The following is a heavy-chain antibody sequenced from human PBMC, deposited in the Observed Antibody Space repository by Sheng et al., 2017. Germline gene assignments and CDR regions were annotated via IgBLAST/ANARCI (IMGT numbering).Heavy chain of an antibody. J-gene: IGHJ5*02. CDR1: GYTFSDHY. CDR2: IKPNSGGT. D-gene: IGHD3-3*01. CDR3: ARDPTYYDFWSGYSYASHNWFDP. V-gene: IGHV1-2*02. Sequence: QVQLVQSGAEVKKPGASVKVSCKGSGYTFSDHYIHWVRQAPGQRLEWMGWIKPNSGGTNYAQKFQGRVTMTRDTSISTAYMELSRLRFDDAAVYYCARDPTYYDFWSGYSYASHNWFDPSGRRNPWSPSSS.